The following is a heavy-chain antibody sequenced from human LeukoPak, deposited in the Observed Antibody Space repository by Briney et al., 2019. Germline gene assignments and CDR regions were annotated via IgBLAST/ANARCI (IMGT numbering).Heavy chain of an antibody. V-gene: IGHV3-48*04. CDR1: GFTFSSYS. Sequence: GGSLRLSCAASGFTFSSYSMNWVRQAPGKGLEWVSYIDSSGNTISYADSVKGRFTISRDNAKNSLYLQMNSLRAEDTAVYYCARDGYSYGMVFDYWGQGTLVAVSS. J-gene: IGHJ4*02. CDR2: IDSSGNTI. D-gene: IGHD5-18*01. CDR3: ARDGYSYGMVFDY.